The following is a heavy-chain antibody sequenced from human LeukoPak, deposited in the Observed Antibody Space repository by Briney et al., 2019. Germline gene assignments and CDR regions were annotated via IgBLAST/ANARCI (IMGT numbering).Heavy chain of an antibody. V-gene: IGHV4-39*01. D-gene: IGHD3-22*01. CDR2: IYYGGST. J-gene: IGHJ4*02. CDR3: ARRGNYYDSSGYYMFDY. Sequence: SETLSLTCTVSGGSIRSSTYYWGWIRQPPGKGLEWIGSIYYGGSTYYNPSLKSRVTISVDTSKNQFSLKLYSVTAADTAVYYCARRGNYYDSSGYYMFDYWGQGTLVTVSS. CDR1: GGSIRSSTYY.